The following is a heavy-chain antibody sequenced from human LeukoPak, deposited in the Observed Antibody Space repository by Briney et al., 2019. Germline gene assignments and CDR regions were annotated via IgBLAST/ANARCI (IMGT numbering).Heavy chain of an antibody. V-gene: IGHV4-38-2*01. CDR3: ARHGNYYDTSQSDP. J-gene: IGHJ5*02. D-gene: IGHD3-22*01. CDR1: GYSISSGYY. Sequence: PSETLSLTXAVSGYSISSGYYWGWIRQPPGKGLEWIGSVYHSGSTYYNPSLKSRVTISVDTSKNQFSLKLSSATAADTAVYYCARHGNYYDTSQSDPWGQGTLVTVSS. CDR2: VYHSGST.